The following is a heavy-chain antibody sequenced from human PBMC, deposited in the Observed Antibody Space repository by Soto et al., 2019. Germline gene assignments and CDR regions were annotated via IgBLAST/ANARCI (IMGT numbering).Heavy chain of an antibody. CDR1: GGSISPYY. CDR2: IYYSGST. J-gene: IGHJ4*02. CDR3: ARLGGYYQAFDS. Sequence: SETLSLTCTVSGGSISPYYWSWIRQPPGKGLEWIGYIYYSGSTTYNPSLKSRVNISIDTSQNQFSLNLSSVTAADTAVYYCARLGGYYQAFDSWGQGTLVTVS. D-gene: IGHD3-22*01. V-gene: IGHV4-59*08.